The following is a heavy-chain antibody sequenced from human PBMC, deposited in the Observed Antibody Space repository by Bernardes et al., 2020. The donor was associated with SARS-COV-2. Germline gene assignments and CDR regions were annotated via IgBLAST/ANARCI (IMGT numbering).Heavy chain of an antibody. J-gene: IGHJ4*02. D-gene: IGHD3-16*01. CDR2: SSGGDGGT. CDR1: GFAFSSNG. CDR3: AKDLFWRSAADF. Sequence: GGSLRLSCAASGFAFSSNGMSWVRQAPGKGLEWVASSGGDGGTHYADSVRGRFTISRDTSKNTLFLQMNSLRGEDTAVYYCAKDLFWRSAADFWGQGTVVTVSS. V-gene: IGHV3-23*01.